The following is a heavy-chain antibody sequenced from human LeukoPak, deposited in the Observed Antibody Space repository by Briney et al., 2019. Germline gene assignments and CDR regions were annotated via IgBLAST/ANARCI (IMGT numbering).Heavy chain of an antibody. J-gene: IGHJ3*02. Sequence: PSETLSLTCTVSGGSISSSSYYWGWIRQPPGKGLEWIGSIYYSGSTYYNPSLKSRVTISVDTSKNQFSLKLSSVTAADTAVYYRARARNYYDSSDYYYEGDAFDIWGQGTMVTVSS. CDR3: ARARNYYDSSDYYYEGDAFDI. D-gene: IGHD3-22*01. CDR1: GGSISSSSYY. CDR2: IYYSGST. V-gene: IGHV4-39*07.